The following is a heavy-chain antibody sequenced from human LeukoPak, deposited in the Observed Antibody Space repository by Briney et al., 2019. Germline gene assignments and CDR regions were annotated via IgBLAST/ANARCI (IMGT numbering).Heavy chain of an antibody. CDR2: TYYRSTWYN. CDR3: ARRLTQYDCFDP. D-gene: IGHD2-2*01. J-gene: IGHJ5*02. CDR1: GDSVSSNSVT. Sequence: SQTLSLTCAISGDSVSSNSVTWNWIRQSPSRGLEWLGRTYYRSTWYNDYAVSVRGRITVNPDTSKSQFSLHLNPVTPEDTAVYYCARRLTQYDCFDPWGQGILVTVSS. V-gene: IGHV6-1*01.